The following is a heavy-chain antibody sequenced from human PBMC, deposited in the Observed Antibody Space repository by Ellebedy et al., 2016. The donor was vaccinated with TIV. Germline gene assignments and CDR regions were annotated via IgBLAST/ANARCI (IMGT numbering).Heavy chain of an antibody. CDR1: GGSISSYY. V-gene: IGHV4-59*01. CDR3: ARGRFDFDY. D-gene: IGHD3-10*01. Sequence: GSLRLXCTVSGGSISSYYWSWIRQPPGKGLEWIGYIYYSGSTNYNPSLKSRVTISVDTSKNQFSLKLSSVTAADTAVYYCARGRFDFDYWGQGTLVTVSS. CDR2: IYYSGST. J-gene: IGHJ4*02.